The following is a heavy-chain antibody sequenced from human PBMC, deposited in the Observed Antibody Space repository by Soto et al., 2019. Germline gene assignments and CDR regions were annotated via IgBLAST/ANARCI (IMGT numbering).Heavy chain of an antibody. D-gene: IGHD1-1*01. Sequence: GESLKISCKDSEYTFTNYWIGWVRQMPGKGLEWMGIIYLDDSDIRYSPSFQGQVTISADKSISTAYLQWSSLKASDTAMYYCARRISTANDAFDVWGQGTMVTVSS. V-gene: IGHV5-51*01. CDR2: IYLDDSDI. J-gene: IGHJ3*01. CDR1: EYTFTNYW. CDR3: ARRISTANDAFDV.